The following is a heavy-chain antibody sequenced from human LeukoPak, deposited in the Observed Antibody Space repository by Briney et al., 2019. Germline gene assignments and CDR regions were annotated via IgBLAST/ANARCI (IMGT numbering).Heavy chain of an antibody. CDR3: ARGPMIVVPRGFYYYYYGMDV. Sequence: GGSLRLSCAASGFTFSSYGMHWVRQAPGKGLEWVAVIWYDGSNKYYADSVKGRFTISRDNSKNTLYLQMNSLRAEDTAVYYCARGPMIVVPRGFYYYYYGMDVWGQGTTVTVSS. CDR1: GFTFSSYG. J-gene: IGHJ6*02. D-gene: IGHD3-22*01. CDR2: IWYDGSNK. V-gene: IGHV3-33*01.